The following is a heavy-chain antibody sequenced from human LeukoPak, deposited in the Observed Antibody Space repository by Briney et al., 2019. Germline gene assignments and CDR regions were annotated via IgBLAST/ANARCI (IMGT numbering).Heavy chain of an antibody. V-gene: IGHV3-7*01. J-gene: IGHJ4*02. Sequence: GGSLRLSCAASGFAVSSNWMSWVRQAPGKGLEWVANVNQDESQKYYVDSVKGRFTISKDNAKNSLNLQMNSLRAEDTGVYYCARANYDIRGQGTLVTVSS. CDR1: GFAVSSNW. CDR2: VNQDESQK. D-gene: IGHD3-9*01. CDR3: ARANYDI.